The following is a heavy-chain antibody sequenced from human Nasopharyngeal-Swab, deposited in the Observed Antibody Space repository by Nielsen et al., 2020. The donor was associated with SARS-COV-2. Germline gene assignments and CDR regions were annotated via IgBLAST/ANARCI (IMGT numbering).Heavy chain of an antibody. Sequence: SETLSLTCTVSGGSISSSSYYWGWIRQTPGKGLEWIGSVYFVGSPFYNPSLKSRVTISVDRSKKQFSLRLNSVTAADTAVYYCARVMVATTIWFDPWGRGTLVTVSS. CDR3: ARVMVATTIWFDP. V-gene: IGHV4-39*07. CDR1: GGSISSSSYY. D-gene: IGHD2-15*01. CDR2: VYFVGSP. J-gene: IGHJ5*02.